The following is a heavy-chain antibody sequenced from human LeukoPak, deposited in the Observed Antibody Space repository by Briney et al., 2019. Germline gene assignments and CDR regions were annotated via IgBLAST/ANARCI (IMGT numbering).Heavy chain of an antibody. J-gene: IGHJ4*02. CDR2: IIPIFGTA. Sequence: ASVKRSCKASGGTFSSYAISWVRQAPGQGLEWMGGIIPIFGTANYAQKFQGRVTITADESTSTAYMELSSLRSEDTAVYYCALWKYDYVWGSYPQGDYWGQGTLVTVSS. V-gene: IGHV1-69*13. CDR3: ALWKYDYVWGSYPQGDY. CDR1: GGTFSSYA. D-gene: IGHD3-16*02.